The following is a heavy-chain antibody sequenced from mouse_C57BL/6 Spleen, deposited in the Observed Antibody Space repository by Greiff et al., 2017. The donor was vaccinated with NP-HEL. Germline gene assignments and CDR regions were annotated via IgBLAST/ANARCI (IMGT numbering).Heavy chain of an antibody. CDR1: GYTFTSYW. CDR3: ARYYYGSSSYFDY. CDR2: IDPSDSYT. Sequence: QVHVNQPGAELVKPGASVKLSCKASGYTFTSYWMQWVKQRPGQGLEWIGEIDPSDSYTNYNQKFKGKATLTVDTSSSTAYMQLSSLTSEDSAVYYCARYYYGSSSYFDYWGQGTTLTVSS. D-gene: IGHD1-1*01. J-gene: IGHJ2*01. V-gene: IGHV1-50*01.